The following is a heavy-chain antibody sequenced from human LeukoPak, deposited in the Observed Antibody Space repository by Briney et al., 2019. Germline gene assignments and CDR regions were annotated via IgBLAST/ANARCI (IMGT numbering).Heavy chain of an antibody. V-gene: IGHV3-30*04. Sequence: PGRSLRLSCAASGFTFSSYAMHWVRQAPGKGLEWVAVISYDGSNKYYADSVKGRFTISRDDSQNTLYLHTNSLRTEDTAVYYCARDQSRDDSSYDYWGQGTRVTVSS. CDR2: ISYDGSNK. D-gene: IGHD5-24*01. CDR3: ARDQSRDDSSYDY. CDR1: GFTFSSYA. J-gene: IGHJ4*02.